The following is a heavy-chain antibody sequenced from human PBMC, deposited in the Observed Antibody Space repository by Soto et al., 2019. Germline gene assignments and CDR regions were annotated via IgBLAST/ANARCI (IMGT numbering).Heavy chain of an antibody. V-gene: IGHV5-51*01. J-gene: IGHJ6*02. CDR1: GYTFTNYW. CDR3: AASIFYYGMDV. CDR2: IYPGDSDT. Sequence: GESLKISCKGSGYTFTNYWIGWVRQMPGKGLEWMGIIYPGDSDTRYNPSFQGQVTISADKSITTTYLRWTSLKASDTAIYYCAASIFYYGMDVWGQGTTVTVSS.